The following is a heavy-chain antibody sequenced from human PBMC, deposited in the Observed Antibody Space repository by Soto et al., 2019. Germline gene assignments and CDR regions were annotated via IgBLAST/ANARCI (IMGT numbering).Heavy chain of an antibody. J-gene: IGHJ5*02. V-gene: IGHV2-5*02. CDR3: GHIANYYQCEWFDP. Sequence: QITLKESGPTLVKPTQTLTLTCTFSGFSLTTRGVGVGWIRQPPGKALECLALIYWDDDKRYSPSLQSRLSITKDTSKNRVVLTMTNFYAVDTATYYCGHIANYYQCEWFDPWGQGTLVSVAS. CDR2: IYWDDDK. D-gene: IGHD3-10*01. CDR1: GFSLTTRGVG.